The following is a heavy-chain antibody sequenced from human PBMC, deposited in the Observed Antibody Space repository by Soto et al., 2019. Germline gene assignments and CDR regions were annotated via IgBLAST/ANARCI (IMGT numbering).Heavy chain of an antibody. V-gene: IGHV1-3*04. CDR3: ARRAGNSGAFDY. CDR1: GFTFTNFA. D-gene: IGHD1-1*01. J-gene: IGHJ4*02. Sequence: QVQLVQSGAEVKKTGASVKVSCKTSGFTFTNFAMHWVRQAPGQRFEWMGWINTGNGQPEYSQKSRGRVSLTSDTSATTTDVELSSLTSEDTAIYYCARRAGNSGAFDYWGRGTLVTVSS. CDR2: INTGNGQP.